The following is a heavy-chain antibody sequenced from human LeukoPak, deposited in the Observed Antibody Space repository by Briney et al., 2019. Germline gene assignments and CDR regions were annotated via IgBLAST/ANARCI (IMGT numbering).Heavy chain of an antibody. CDR3: ARGLRTGYSGYDSRFDY. CDR2: IYYSGST. V-gene: IGHV4-59*01. Sequence: SETLSLTCTVSGGSISSYYWSWIRQPPGKGLEWIGYIYYSGSTNYNTSLKSRVTISVDTSKNQCSLKLSSVTAADTAVYYCARGLRTGYSGYDSRFDYWGQGTLVTVSS. J-gene: IGHJ4*02. D-gene: IGHD5-12*01. CDR1: GGSISSYY.